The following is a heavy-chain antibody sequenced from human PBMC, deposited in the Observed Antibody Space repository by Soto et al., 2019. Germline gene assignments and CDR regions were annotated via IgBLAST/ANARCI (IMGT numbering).Heavy chain of an antibody. J-gene: IGHJ6*02. CDR1: GFTFSSYG. Sequence: GGSLRLSCAASGFTFSSYGMHWVRQAPGKGLEWVAVISYDGSNKYYADSVKGRFTISRDNSKNTLYLQMNSLRAEDTAVYYCAKDLPCSGGSCLHYYYYGMDVWGQGTTVTVSS. V-gene: IGHV3-30*18. D-gene: IGHD2-15*01. CDR2: ISYDGSNK. CDR3: AKDLPCSGGSCLHYYYYGMDV.